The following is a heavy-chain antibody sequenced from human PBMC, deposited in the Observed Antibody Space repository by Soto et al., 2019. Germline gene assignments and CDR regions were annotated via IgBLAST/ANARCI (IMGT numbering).Heavy chain of an antibody. D-gene: IGHD2-2*01. V-gene: IGHV5-51*01. J-gene: IGHJ6*02. CDR3: ARHYCSSTSCYPVYYYYGMDV. CDR1: GYSFTSYW. Sequence: PGESLKISCKGSGYSFTSYWIGWVRQMPGKGLEWVGIIYPGDSDTRYSPSFQGQVTISADKSISTAYLQWSSLKASDTAMYYCARHYCSSTSCYPVYYYYGMDVWGQGTTVTVSS. CDR2: IYPGDSDT.